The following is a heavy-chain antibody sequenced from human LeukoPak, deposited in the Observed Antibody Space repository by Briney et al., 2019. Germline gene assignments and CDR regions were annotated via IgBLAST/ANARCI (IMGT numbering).Heavy chain of an antibody. J-gene: IGHJ3*02. V-gene: IGHV3-23*01. CDR3: AKGSGGRGTAFDI. CDR2: ISGSVGT. Sequence: GGSLRLSCAASGFTFSSYVMSWVRQAPGKGLAWVSAISGSVGTYYADSVKGRFTISRDNSKNTMYLQMNSLRAEDTAVYYCAKGSGGRGTAFDIWGQGTIVTVSS. D-gene: IGHD3-10*01. CDR1: GFTFSSYV.